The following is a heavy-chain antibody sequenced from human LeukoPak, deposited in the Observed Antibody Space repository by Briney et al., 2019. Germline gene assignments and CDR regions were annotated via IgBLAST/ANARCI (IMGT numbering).Heavy chain of an antibody. CDR1: GFTFSTSA. J-gene: IGHJ5*02. Sequence: GGSLRLSCAVFGFTFSTSAMSWVRQAPGKGLEWVANIRQDGSEKYYVDSVKGRFTISRDNAKNSLYLQMNSLRAEDTAVYYCARDQIASDWFDPWGQGTLVTVSS. V-gene: IGHV3-7*01. CDR2: IRQDGSEK. CDR3: ARDQIASDWFDP.